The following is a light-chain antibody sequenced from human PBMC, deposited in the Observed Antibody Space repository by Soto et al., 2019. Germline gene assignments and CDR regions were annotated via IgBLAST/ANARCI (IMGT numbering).Light chain of an antibody. Sequence: DLQMTQSPSSLSASLGDRVTITCRASQDISIYLAWYQQQPGKVPKVLISGASTLQSRVPSRFSGSGSVTDFTLTIISMQPEDVATYYCQKDGSPPGSFGQGTKVEIK. CDR2: GAS. J-gene: IGKJ1*01. CDR3: QKDGSPPGS. V-gene: IGKV1-27*01. CDR1: QDISIY.